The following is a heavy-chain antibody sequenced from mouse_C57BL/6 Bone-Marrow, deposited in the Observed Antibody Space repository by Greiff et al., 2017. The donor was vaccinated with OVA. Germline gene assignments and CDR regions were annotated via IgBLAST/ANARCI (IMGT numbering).Heavy chain of an antibody. CDR2: IDPETGGT. CDR3: TRSGGTVVEENYFDY. J-gene: IGHJ2*01. CDR1: GYTFTSYW. D-gene: IGHD1-1*01. V-gene: IGHV1-15*01. Sequence: QVQLQQPGAELVKPGASVRLSCKASGYTFTSYWMHWVKQTPVHGLEWIGAIDPETGGTAYNQKFKGKAILTADKSSSTAYMELRSLTSEDSAVYYCTRSGGTVVEENYFDYWGQGTTLTVSS.